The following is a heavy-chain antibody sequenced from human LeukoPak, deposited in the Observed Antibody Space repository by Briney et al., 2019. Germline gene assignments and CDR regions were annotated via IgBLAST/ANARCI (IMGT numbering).Heavy chain of an antibody. Sequence: GGSLRLSCAASGFTFSSYWMSWVRQAPGKGLEWVANIKQDGSEKYYVDSVKGRFTISRDNAKNSLYLQMNSLRAEDTAVYYCARGQDYGDSYFDYWGQGTLVTVSS. CDR3: ARGQDYGDSYFDY. CDR1: GFTFSSYW. D-gene: IGHD4-17*01. CDR2: IKQDGSEK. V-gene: IGHV3-7*01. J-gene: IGHJ4*02.